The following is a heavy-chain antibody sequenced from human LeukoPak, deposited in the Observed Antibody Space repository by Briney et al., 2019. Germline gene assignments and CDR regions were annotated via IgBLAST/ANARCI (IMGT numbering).Heavy chain of an antibody. V-gene: IGHV4-34*01. CDR2: INHSGST. J-gene: IGHJ3*02. Sequence: SETLSLTCAVYGGPFSGYYWSWIRQPPGKGLEWIGEINHSGSTNYNPSLKSRVTISVDTSKNQFSLKLSSVTAADTAVYYCARGSPYYDFWSGYHRDAFDIWGQGTMVTVSS. D-gene: IGHD3-3*01. CDR1: GGPFSGYY. CDR3: ARGSPYYDFWSGYHRDAFDI.